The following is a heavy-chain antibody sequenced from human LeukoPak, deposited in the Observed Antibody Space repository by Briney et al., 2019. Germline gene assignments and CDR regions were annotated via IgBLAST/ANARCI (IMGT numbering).Heavy chain of an antibody. CDR2: IYYSGST. J-gene: IGHJ4*02. Sequence: PSETLSLTCTVSGGSISSSSYYWGWIRQPPGKGLEWIGSIYYSGSTYYNPSLKSRVTISVDTSKNQFSLKLSSVTAADTAVYYCARLEIPAAAYYFDYWGQGTLVTVSS. CDR1: GGSISSSSYY. D-gene: IGHD6-13*01. CDR3: ARLEIPAAAYYFDY. V-gene: IGHV4-39*01.